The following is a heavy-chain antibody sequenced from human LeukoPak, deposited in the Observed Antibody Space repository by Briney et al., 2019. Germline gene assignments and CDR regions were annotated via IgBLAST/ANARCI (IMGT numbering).Heavy chain of an antibody. CDR3: AKRPAAGTSGYYFDY. CDR2: ISSSGSTI. Sequence: PGGSLRLSCAASGFTFSSYEMNWVRQAPGKGLEWVSYISSSGSTIYYADSVKGRFTISRDNAKNSLYLQMNSLRAEDTAVYYCAKRPAAGTSGYYFDYWGQGTLVTVSS. D-gene: IGHD6-13*01. J-gene: IGHJ4*02. CDR1: GFTFSSYE. V-gene: IGHV3-48*03.